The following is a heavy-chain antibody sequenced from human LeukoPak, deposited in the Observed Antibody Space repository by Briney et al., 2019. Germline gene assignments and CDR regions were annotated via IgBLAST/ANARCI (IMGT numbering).Heavy chain of an antibody. CDR2: IYNSGST. CDR1: GGSISSYY. J-gene: IGHJ6*03. CDR3: TRDSSGYSSRYYYYYMDV. V-gene: IGHV4-4*07. D-gene: IGHD3-22*01. Sequence: SETLSLTCTVSGGSISSYYWSWVRQPAGKGLEWIGRIYNSGSTNYNPSLKSRVTMSVDTSKNQSSLRLSSVTAADTAVYYCTRDSSGYSSRYYYYYMDVWGKGTTVTVSS.